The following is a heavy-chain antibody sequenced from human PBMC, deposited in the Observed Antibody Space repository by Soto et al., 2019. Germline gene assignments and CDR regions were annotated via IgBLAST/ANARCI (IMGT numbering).Heavy chain of an antibody. D-gene: IGHD3-10*01. CDR2: IYYSGST. CDR1: GGSISSYY. J-gene: IGHJ5*02. CDR3: ARAYGSGRYFGGVRGFDP. V-gene: IGHV4-59*01. Sequence: PSETLSLTCTVSGGSISSYYWSWIRQPPGKGLEWIGYIYYSGSTNYNPSLKSRVTISVDTSKNQFSLKLSSVTAADTAVYYRARAYGSGRYFGGVRGFDPWGQGTLVTVSS.